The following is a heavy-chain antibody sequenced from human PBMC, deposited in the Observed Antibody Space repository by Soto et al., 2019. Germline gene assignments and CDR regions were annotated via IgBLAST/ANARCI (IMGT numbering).Heavy chain of an antibody. J-gene: IGHJ4*02. CDR2: ISSSGDTG. CDR3: ARDRGAVFGQFFDY. D-gene: IGHD3-16*01. V-gene: IGHV3-11*01. CDR1: GFTFSAYY. Sequence: QVQLVESGGGLVKPGGSLRLSCAASGFTFSAYYMSWIRQAPGKGLEWISYISSSGDTGNYADSVKGRFTVSRDNAKNSLYLQMNSLRGEDTAVYYCARDRGAVFGQFFDYWGQGTLVTVSS.